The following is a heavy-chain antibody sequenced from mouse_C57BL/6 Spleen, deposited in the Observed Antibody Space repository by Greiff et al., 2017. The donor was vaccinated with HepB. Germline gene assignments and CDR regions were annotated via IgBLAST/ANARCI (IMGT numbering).Heavy chain of an antibody. D-gene: IGHD2-5*01. J-gene: IGHJ3*01. CDR2: IRNKANGYTT. CDR1: GFTFTDYY. V-gene: IGHV7-3*01. Sequence: EVQGVESGGGLVQPGGSLSLSCAASGFTFTDYYMSWVRQPPGKALEWLGFIRNKANGYTTEYSASVKGRFTISRDNSRSILYLQMNALRAEDSATYYCARYYSNYLAWFAYWGQGTLVTVSA. CDR3: ARYYSNYLAWFAY.